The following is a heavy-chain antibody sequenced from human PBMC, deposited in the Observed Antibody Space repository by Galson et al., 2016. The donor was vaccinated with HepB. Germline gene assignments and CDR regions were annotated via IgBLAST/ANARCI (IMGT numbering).Heavy chain of an antibody. Sequence: QSGAEVKQPGESLRISCKGSGYSFNSYWIGWVRQMPGKGLEWMGIIYPSDSDTRYSPSFQGQVTISADKSITTAYLQWSSLKASDTAMYYCARVYDTRGYRGYFDYWGQGTLVTVSS. V-gene: IGHV5-51*01. D-gene: IGHD3-22*01. J-gene: IGHJ4*02. CDR1: GYSFNSYW. CDR3: ARVYDTRGYRGYFDY. CDR2: IYPSDSDT.